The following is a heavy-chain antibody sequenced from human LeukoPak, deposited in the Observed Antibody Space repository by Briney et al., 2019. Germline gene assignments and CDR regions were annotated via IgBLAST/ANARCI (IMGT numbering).Heavy chain of an antibody. Sequence: ASVTVSCTVSGYTLTELSMHWVRQAPGKGLEWMGGFDPEDGETIYAQKFQGRVTMTEDTSTDTAYMELSSLRSEDTAVYYCATDTHPYYGMDVWGQGTTVTVSS. D-gene: IGHD2-15*01. CDR2: FDPEDGET. V-gene: IGHV1-24*01. J-gene: IGHJ6*02. CDR3: ATDTHPYYGMDV. CDR1: GYTLTELS.